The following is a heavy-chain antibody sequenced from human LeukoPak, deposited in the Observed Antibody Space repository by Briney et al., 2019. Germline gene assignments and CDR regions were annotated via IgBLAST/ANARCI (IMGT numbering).Heavy chain of an antibody. Sequence: GASVKVSCKASGYTFTGYFLHWVRQAPGHGLEWMGWINCHNGDTHSAQKFRGRVTLSRDTSLSSAYMEVARLRSDDTAVYYCARDLKVPRITGTTVDYWGQGTLVTVSS. CDR3: ARDLKVPRITGTTVDY. CDR2: INCHNGDT. CDR1: GYTFTGYF. V-gene: IGHV1-2*02. D-gene: IGHD1-7*01. J-gene: IGHJ4*02.